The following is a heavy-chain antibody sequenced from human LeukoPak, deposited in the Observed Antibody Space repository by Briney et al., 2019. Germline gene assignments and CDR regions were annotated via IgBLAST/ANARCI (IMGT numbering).Heavy chain of an antibody. V-gene: IGHV1-69*13. CDR3: ASPTHDYGDYLNDAFDI. Sequence: ASVKVSCKASGGTFSSYAISWVRQAPGQGLEWMGGIIPIFGTANYAQKFQGRVTITADESTSTAYMELSSLRSEDTAVYYRASPTHDYGDYLNDAFDIWGQGTMVTVSS. D-gene: IGHD4-17*01. J-gene: IGHJ3*02. CDR2: IIPIFGTA. CDR1: GGTFSSYA.